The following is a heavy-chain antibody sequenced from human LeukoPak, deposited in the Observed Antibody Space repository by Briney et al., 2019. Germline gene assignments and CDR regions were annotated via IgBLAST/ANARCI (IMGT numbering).Heavy chain of an antibody. CDR1: GGSINSYY. D-gene: IGHD5-12*01. V-gene: IGHV4-4*07. CDR2: TYSSGST. J-gene: IGHJ4*02. CDR3: ARGGKATVATM. Sequence: SETLSLTCTVSGGSINSYYWSWIRQPAGKGLEWIGRTYSSGSTNYNPSLKSRVSMSVDTSKNQFSLKLTSVTAADTAVYYCARGGKATVATMWGQGILVTVSS.